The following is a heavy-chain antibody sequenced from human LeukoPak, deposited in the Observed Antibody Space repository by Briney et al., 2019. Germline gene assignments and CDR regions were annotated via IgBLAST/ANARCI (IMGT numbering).Heavy chain of an antibody. CDR2: ISSSGNT. CDR1: GGSTSGGDYY. CDR3: ARLGAGPTYYDFWSGYSSFYFDY. V-gene: IGHV4-39*02. Sequence: SETLSLTCIVSGGSTSGGDYYWGWIRRPPGKGLEWIGGISSSGNTYYNPSLKSRITISIDTSKNHFSLKLSSVTAADTAVYYCARLGAGPTYYDFWSGYSSFYFDYWGQGTLVTVSS. D-gene: IGHD3-3*01. J-gene: IGHJ4*02.